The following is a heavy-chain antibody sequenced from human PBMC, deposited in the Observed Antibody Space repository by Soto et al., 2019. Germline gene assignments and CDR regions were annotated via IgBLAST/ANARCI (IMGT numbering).Heavy chain of an antibody. V-gene: IGHV1-69*13. J-gene: IGHJ6*02. CDR1: GGTFSSYA. CDR2: IIPIFGTA. Sequence: SVKVSCKASGGTFSSYAISWVRQAPGQGLEWMGGIIPIFGTANYAQKFQGRVTITADESTTTAYMELSSLRSEDTAVYYCAREAAGTTNYYGMDVWGQGTTVTVSS. CDR3: AREAAGTTNYYGMDV. D-gene: IGHD1-1*01.